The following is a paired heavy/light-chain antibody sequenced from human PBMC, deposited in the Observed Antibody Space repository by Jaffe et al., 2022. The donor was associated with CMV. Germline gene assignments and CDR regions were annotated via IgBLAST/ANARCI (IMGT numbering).Light chain of an antibody. CDR3: MQGIHLYT. CDR2: EVS. V-gene: IGKV2-29*02. J-gene: IGKJ2*01. Sequence: DIVMTQTPLSLSVTPGQPASISCKSSQSLLHSDGKTYLYWYLQKPGQSPQLLIYEVSSRFSGVPDRFSGSGSGTDFTLKISRVEAEDVGVYYCMQGIHLYTFGQGTKLEIK. CDR1: QSLLHSDGKTY.
Heavy chain of an antibody. D-gene: IGHD2-21*02. J-gene: IGHJ1*01. CDR1: GFTFSNAW. CDR3: TTALTYCGGDCLEIEYFQH. Sequence: EVQLVESGGGLVKPGGSLRLSCAASGFTFSNAWMSWVRQAPGKGLEWVGRIKSKTDGGTTDYAAPVKGRFTISRDDSKNTLYLQMNSLKTEDTAVYYCTTALTYCGGDCLEIEYFQHWGQGTLVTVSS. CDR2: IKSKTDGGTT. V-gene: IGHV3-15*01.